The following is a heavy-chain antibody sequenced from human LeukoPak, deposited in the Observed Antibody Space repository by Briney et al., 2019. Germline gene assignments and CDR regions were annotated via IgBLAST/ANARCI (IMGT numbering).Heavy chain of an antibody. CDR2: INTNTGNP. J-gene: IGHJ3*01. CDR1: GYTFTSYA. Sequence: ASVKVSCKASGYTFTSYAMNWVRQAPGQGLEWLGWINTNTGNPTYAQGFTGRYVFSLDTSVSTAYLQISSLKAEDTAVYHCARGTYSSTWPNKFWGQGTMVTVSS. V-gene: IGHV7-4-1*02. CDR3: ARGTYSSTWPNKF. D-gene: IGHD6-13*01.